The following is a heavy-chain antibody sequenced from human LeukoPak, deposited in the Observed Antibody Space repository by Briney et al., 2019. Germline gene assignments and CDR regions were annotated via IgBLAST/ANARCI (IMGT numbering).Heavy chain of an antibody. CDR3: ATPRRGSGSYWTPQYYYYYGMDV. Sequence: ASVKVSCKASGYTFTSYYMHWVRQAPGQGLEWMGIINPSGGSTSYAQKFQGRVTMTRDTSTSTVYMELSSLRSEDTAVYYCATPRRGSGSYWTPQYYYYYGMDVWGQGTTVTVSS. V-gene: IGHV1-46*01. D-gene: IGHD3-10*01. J-gene: IGHJ6*02. CDR2: INPSGGST. CDR1: GYTFTSYY.